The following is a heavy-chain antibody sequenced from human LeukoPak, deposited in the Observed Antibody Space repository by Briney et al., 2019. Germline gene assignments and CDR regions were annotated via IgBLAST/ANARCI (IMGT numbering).Heavy chain of an antibody. J-gene: IGHJ6*02. CDR2: IIPILGIA. V-gene: IGHV1-69*04. Sequence: GASVKVSCKASGGTFSSYAISWVRQAPGQGLEWMGRIIPILGIANYAQKFQGRVTITADKSTSTAYMELSSLRSEDTAVYYCARVPRYYDSSGYYYVRAYYYGMDVWGQGTTVTVSS. CDR1: GGTFSSYA. CDR3: ARVPRYYDSSGYYYVRAYYYGMDV. D-gene: IGHD3-22*01.